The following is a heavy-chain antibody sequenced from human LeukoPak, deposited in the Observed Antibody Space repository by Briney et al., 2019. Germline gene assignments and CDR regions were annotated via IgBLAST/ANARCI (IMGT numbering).Heavy chain of an antibody. CDR2: INHSGST. J-gene: IGHJ4*02. Sequence: SETLSLTCAVYGGSSSGYYWSWIRQPPGKGLEWIGEINHSGSTNYNPSLKSRVTISVDTSKNQFSLKLSSVTAADTAVYYCARGRSRMVRGVPYFDYWGQGTLVTVSS. CDR3: ARGRSRMVRGVPYFDY. V-gene: IGHV4-34*01. CDR1: GGSSSGYY. D-gene: IGHD3-10*01.